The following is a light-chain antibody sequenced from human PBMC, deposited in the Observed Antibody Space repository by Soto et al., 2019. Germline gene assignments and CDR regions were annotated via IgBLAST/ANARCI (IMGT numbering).Light chain of an antibody. Sequence: QSALTQPASVSGSPGQSITISCTGTSSDVGGYNYVSWYQQHPGKAPKLMIYEVSNRPSGVSNRFSGSKSGNTASLTISGLQHEDEADYYCSTYTTSSSPGVFGGGTKLTVL. J-gene: IGLJ2*01. CDR2: EVS. CDR1: SSDVGGYNY. CDR3: STYTTSSSPGV. V-gene: IGLV2-14*01.